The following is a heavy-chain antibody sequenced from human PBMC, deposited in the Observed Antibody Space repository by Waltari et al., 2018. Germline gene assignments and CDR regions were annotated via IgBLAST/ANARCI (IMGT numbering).Heavy chain of an antibody. Sequence: QVQLQESGPGLVKPSETLSLTCAVSGYSISSGYYWGWIRQPPGKGLEWIGSIYHSGSTYYNPSLKSRVTISVDTSKNQFSLKLSSVTAADTAVYYCARKAAAGVFDYWGQGTLVTVSS. CDR3: ARKAAAGVFDY. CDR2: IYHSGST. CDR1: GYSISSGYY. J-gene: IGHJ4*02. V-gene: IGHV4-38-2*01. D-gene: IGHD6-13*01.